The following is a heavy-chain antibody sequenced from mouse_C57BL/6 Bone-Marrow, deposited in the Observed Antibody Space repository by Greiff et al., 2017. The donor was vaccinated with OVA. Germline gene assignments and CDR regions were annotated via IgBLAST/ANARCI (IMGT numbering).Heavy chain of an antibody. J-gene: IGHJ2*01. CDR3: ARDQLGSSYAFDY. Sequence: VTLVESGGGLVKPGGSLKLSCAASGFTFRSYAMSWVRQTPETRLEWVATISDGGSYTYYPDNVKGRFTISRDNAKNNLYLQMSQLKSEDTAMYYCARDQLGSSYAFDYWGQGTTLTVSS. CDR2: ISDGGSYT. CDR1: GFTFRSYA. V-gene: IGHV5-4*01. D-gene: IGHD1-1*01.